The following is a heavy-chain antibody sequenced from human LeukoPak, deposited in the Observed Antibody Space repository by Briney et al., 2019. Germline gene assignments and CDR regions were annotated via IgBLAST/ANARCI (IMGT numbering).Heavy chain of an antibody. D-gene: IGHD1/OR15-1a*01. CDR2: ISGSGGYT. CDR1: GFTFNNYA. V-gene: IGHV3-23*01. J-gene: IGHJ3*02. Sequence: GGSLRLFCTASGFTFNNYAMNWVRQAPGKGLEWVSYISGSGGYTYYTDSVKGRFTISRDNSKNTLYVQMNSLRAEDTAVYYCAIRSNNSTFDIWGQGTMVTVSS. CDR3: AIRSNNSTFDI.